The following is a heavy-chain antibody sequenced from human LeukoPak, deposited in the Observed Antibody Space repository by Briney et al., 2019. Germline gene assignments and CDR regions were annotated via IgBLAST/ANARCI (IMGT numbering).Heavy chain of an antibody. J-gene: IGHJ4*02. Sequence: PGGSLRLSCAASGFTFSSYWMSWVRQAPGKGLEWVANIKQDGSEKYNVDSVKGRFTISRDNAKNSLYLQMSSLRVEDTAVYYCARGESSGYFYFGSWGQGTLVTVSS. CDR2: IKQDGSEK. V-gene: IGHV3-7*01. CDR1: GFTFSSYW. D-gene: IGHD3-22*01. CDR3: ARGESSGYFYFGS.